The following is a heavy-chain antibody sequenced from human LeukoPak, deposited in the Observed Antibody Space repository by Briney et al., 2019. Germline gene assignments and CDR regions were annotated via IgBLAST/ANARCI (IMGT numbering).Heavy chain of an antibody. CDR1: GFTFSSYG. CDR3: AKTLAAAGSYYYYCGMDV. CDR2: ISYDGSNK. J-gene: IGHJ6*02. Sequence: GGSLRLSCAASGFTFSSYGMHWVRQAPGKGLEWVAVISYDGSNKYYADSVKGRFTISRDNSKNTLYLQMNSLRAEDTAVYYCAKTLAAAGSYYYYCGMDVWGQGTTVTVSS. V-gene: IGHV3-30*18. D-gene: IGHD6-13*01.